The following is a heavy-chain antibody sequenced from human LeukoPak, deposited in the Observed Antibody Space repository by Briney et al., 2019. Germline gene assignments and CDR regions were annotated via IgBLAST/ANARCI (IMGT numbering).Heavy chain of an antibody. CDR3: ARIAARLYYMDV. Sequence: PSETLSLTCAVSGYSISSGYYWGWIRQPPGKGLEWIGSIYHSGSTYYNPSLKSRVTISVDTSKNQFSLKLSSVTAADAAVYYCARIAARLYYMDVWGKGTTVTVSS. J-gene: IGHJ6*03. D-gene: IGHD6-6*01. CDR2: IYHSGST. V-gene: IGHV4-38-2*01. CDR1: GYSISSGYY.